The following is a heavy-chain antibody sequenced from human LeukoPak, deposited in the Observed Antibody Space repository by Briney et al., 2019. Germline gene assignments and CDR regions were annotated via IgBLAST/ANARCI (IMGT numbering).Heavy chain of an antibody. J-gene: IGHJ4*02. Sequence: ASVKVSYKASGYTFTGYYMHWVRQAPGQGLEWMGWINPNSGGTNYAQKFQGRVTMTRDTSISTAYMELSRLRSDDTAVYYCARGQYYYDSSGYPVGYFDYWGQGTLVTVSS. D-gene: IGHD3-22*01. V-gene: IGHV1-2*02. CDR2: INPNSGGT. CDR1: GYTFTGYY. CDR3: ARGQYYYDSSGYPVGYFDY.